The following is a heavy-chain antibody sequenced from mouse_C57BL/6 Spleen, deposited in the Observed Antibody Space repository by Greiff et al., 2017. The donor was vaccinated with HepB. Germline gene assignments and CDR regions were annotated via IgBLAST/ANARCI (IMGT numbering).Heavy chain of an antibody. CDR3: ARGPHYGSSSAWFTY. Sequence: SGPELVKPGASVKIPCKASGYTFTDYNMDWVKQSHGKSLEWIGDINPNNGGTIYNQKFKGKATLTVDKSSSTAYMELRSLTSEDTAVYYCARGPHYGSSSAWFTYWGQGTLVTVSA. J-gene: IGHJ3*01. D-gene: IGHD1-1*01. CDR1: GYTFTDYN. CDR2: INPNNGGT. V-gene: IGHV1-18*01.